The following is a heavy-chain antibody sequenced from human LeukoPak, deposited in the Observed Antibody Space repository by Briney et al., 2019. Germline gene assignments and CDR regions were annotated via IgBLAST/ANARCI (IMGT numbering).Heavy chain of an antibody. D-gene: IGHD5-24*01. CDR1: GFTFSSHG. CDR3: AKGDGWVQYAN. Sequence: GGSLRLSCAASGFTFSSHGMNWVRQAPGKGLEWVSGIRGDGVTTYYADSVKGRFTISRDNSKNTLYLQMNSLRAVDTAVYYCAKGDGWVQYANWGQGTLVTVSS. V-gene: IGHV3-23*01. CDR2: IRGDGVTT. J-gene: IGHJ4*02.